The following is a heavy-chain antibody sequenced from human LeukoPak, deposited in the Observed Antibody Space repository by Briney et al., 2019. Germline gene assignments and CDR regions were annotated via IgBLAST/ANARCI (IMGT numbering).Heavy chain of an antibody. V-gene: IGHV3-9*01. CDR3: AKGPNSGGYSSFDY. CDR1: GFTFDDYA. J-gene: IGHJ4*02. Sequence: GRSLRLTCAASGFTFDDYAMHWVRQAPGKGLEWVSGISWNSGSIGYADSVKGRFTISRDNAKNSLYLQMNSLRAEDTALYYCAKGPNSGGYSSFDYWGQGTLVTVSS. D-gene: IGHD1-26*01. CDR2: ISWNSGSI.